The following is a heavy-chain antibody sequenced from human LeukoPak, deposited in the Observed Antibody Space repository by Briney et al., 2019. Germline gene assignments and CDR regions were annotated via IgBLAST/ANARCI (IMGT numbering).Heavy chain of an antibody. CDR1: GFTFDDYA. V-gene: IGHV3-9*01. CDR2: ISWNSGSI. D-gene: IGHD2-2*02. CDR3: ALVPAAIRGYYYYGMDV. Sequence: GMSLRLSCAASGFTFDDYAMHWVRQAPGKGLEWVSGISWNSGSIGYADSVKGRFTISRDNAKNSLYLQMNSLRAEDTALYYCALVPAAIRGYYYYGMDVRGQGTTVTVSS. J-gene: IGHJ6*02.